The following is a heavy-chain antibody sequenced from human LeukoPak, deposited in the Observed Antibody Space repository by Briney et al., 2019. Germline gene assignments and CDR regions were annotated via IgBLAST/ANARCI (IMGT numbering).Heavy chain of an antibody. CDR2: ISWNSGSI. CDR1: GSTFDDYA. V-gene: IGHV3-9*03. J-gene: IGHJ3*02. CDR3: ARDHSLLYYDSSRGSAFDI. D-gene: IGHD3-22*01. Sequence: GGSLGLSCAASGSTFDDYAMHWVRQAPGKGLEWVSGISWNSGSIGYADSVKGRFTISRDNAKNSLYLQMNSLRAEDMAVYYCARDHSLLYYDSSRGSAFDIWGQGTMVTVSS.